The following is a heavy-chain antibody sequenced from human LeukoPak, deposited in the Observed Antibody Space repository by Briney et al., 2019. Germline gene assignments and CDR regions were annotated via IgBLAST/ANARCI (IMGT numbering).Heavy chain of an antibody. D-gene: IGHD2-8*01. J-gene: IGHJ3*02. Sequence: ASVKVSCKASGYTFTGYYMHWVRQAPGQGLEWMGWINPNSGGTNYAQKFQGRVTMTRDTSISTAYMELSSLRSEDTAVYYCARTKADHDTFDIWGQGTMVTVSS. V-gene: IGHV1-2*02. CDR1: GYTFTGYY. CDR3: ARTKADHDTFDI. CDR2: INPNSGGT.